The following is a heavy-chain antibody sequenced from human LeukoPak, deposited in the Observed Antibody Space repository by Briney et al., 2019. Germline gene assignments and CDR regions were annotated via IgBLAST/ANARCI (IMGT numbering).Heavy chain of an antibody. CDR2: IIPLFETP. Sequence: SVKLSCKASGGTFSRYDISWVRQAPGQGLEWMGGIIPLFETPNYAQKFQGRGTITADKTTTTTYMELSSLRSEDTAADYYARGTYSAYELGSYMDVWGKGTRVTVAS. CDR1: GGTFSRYD. CDR3: ARGTYSAYELGSYMDV. D-gene: IGHD5-12*01. V-gene: IGHV1-69*06. J-gene: IGHJ6*03.